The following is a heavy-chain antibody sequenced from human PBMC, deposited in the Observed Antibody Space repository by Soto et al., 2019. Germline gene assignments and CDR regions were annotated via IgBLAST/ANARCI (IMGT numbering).Heavy chain of an antibody. CDR3: ARGDSTDSYNAVCSFFYTHDMDV. CDR2: INPKSGGT. J-gene: IGHJ6*04. CDR1: GYSFTDYH. D-gene: IGHD3-10*01. V-gene: IGHV1-2*04. Sequence: ASVKVSCKASGYSFTDYHIHWVRQAPGQGLEWLGRINPKSGGTSTAQKFQGWVTMTTDTSISTASMELTRLTSDDTAIYYCARGDSTDSYNAVCSFFYTHDMDVWGKGTTVTVSS.